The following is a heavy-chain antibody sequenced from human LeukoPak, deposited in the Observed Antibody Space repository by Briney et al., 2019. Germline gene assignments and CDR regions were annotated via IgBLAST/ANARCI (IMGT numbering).Heavy chain of an antibody. CDR1: GFTFSSYG. Sequence: PGRSLRLSCAASGFTFSSYGMPWVRQAPGKGLEREAVIWYDGSNKYYADSVKGRFTISRDNSKNTLYLQRNSLRAEETAVYYGARDSLEWSSLPDYWGQGTLVTVSS. J-gene: IGHJ4*02. D-gene: IGHD3-3*01. CDR3: ARDSLEWSSLPDY. V-gene: IGHV3-33*01. CDR2: IWYDGSNK.